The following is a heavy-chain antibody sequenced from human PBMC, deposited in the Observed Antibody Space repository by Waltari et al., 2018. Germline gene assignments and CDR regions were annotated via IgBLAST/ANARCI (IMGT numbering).Heavy chain of an antibody. J-gene: IGHJ5*02. CDR3: ARGGGGDWEWFDP. CDR1: GGSISGFY. D-gene: IGHD2-21*02. CDR2: IYYTGST. Sequence: QVQLQESGPSLPKPSETLSLICTVSGGSISGFYWSWVRQPPGKGLDWIGYIYYTGSTNFTPSLQSRVTMSVDTSKNQFSLKLSSVTAADTAFYYCARGGGGDWEWFDPWGQGTLVTVSS. V-gene: IGHV4-59*01.